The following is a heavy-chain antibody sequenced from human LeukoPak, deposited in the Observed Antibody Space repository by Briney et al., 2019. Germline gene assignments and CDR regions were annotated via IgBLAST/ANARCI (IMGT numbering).Heavy chain of an antibody. CDR2: ISSDGVST. D-gene: IGHD2/OR15-2a*01. Sequence: SGGSLRLSCSASGFTFSNYPMHWVRQAPGKGLEYVSAISSDGVSTYYGASVKGRFTISRDNSRNTLYLQMSSLRAEDTALYYCVKETAFYDYWGRGTLVTVSS. CDR1: GFTFSNYP. CDR3: VKETAFYDY. V-gene: IGHV3-64D*06. J-gene: IGHJ4*02.